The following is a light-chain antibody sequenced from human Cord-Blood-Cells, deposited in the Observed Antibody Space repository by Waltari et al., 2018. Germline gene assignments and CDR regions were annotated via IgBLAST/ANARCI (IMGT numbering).Light chain of an antibody. J-gene: IGLJ2*01. Sequence: QSALTQPASVSGSPGQSITISCTGTSSDVGGYNYVSWYQQHPGKAPKLMIYDVSNRPSGVSNRLSGSNSGNTASLTISGLQAEDEADYYCSSYTSSSTVVFGGGTKLTVL. CDR1: SSDVGGYNY. V-gene: IGLV2-14*01. CDR3: SSYTSSSTVV. CDR2: DVS.